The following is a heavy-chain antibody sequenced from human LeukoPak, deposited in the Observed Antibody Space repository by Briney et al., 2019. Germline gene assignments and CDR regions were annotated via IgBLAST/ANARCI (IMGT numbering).Heavy chain of an antibody. CDR3: ATYYYGSGSSQGPY. V-gene: IGHV4-30-2*01. Sequence: SQTLSLTCAVSGGSISSGGYPWSWIRQPPGKGLEWIGYICHSGSTYYNPSLKSRVTISVDRSKNQFSLKLSSVTAADTAVYYCATYYYGSGSSQGPYWGQGTLVTVSS. J-gene: IGHJ4*02. CDR1: GGSISSGGYP. CDR2: ICHSGST. D-gene: IGHD3-10*01.